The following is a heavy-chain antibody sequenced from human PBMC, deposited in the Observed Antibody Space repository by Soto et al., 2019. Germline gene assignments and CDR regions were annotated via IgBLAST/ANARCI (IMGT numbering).Heavy chain of an antibody. CDR1: GGNIISGDYY. CDR2: IYYSGST. CDR3: ARGLYGSGSYYPDY. D-gene: IGHD3-10*01. V-gene: IGHV4-30-4*01. Sequence: SETLSLTSTVSGGNIISGDYYWSWIRQPPGKGLEWIGYIYYSGSTYYNPSLKSRVTISVDTSKNQFSLKLSSVTAADTAVYYCARGLYGSGSYYPDYWGQGTLVTAPQ. J-gene: IGHJ4*02.